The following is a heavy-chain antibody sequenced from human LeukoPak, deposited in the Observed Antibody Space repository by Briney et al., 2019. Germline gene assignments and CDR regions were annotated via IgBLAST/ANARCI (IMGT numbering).Heavy chain of an antibody. CDR3: ASLQAGGMDV. J-gene: IGHJ6*02. CDR1: GFIFSNFT. CDR2: ISRTTSFK. Sequence: GGSLRLSCAASGFIFSNFTMNWVRQAPGKGLEWVSPISRTTSFKYYADSMKGRFTISRDNVKNSLYLQMNSLRAEDTAVYYCASLQAGGMDVWGQGTTVTVSS. V-gene: IGHV3-21*01.